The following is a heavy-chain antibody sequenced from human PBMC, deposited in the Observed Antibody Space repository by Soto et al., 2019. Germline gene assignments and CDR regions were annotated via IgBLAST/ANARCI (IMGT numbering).Heavy chain of an antibody. D-gene: IGHD3-22*01. V-gene: IGHV3-23*01. CDR3: AKSIGYYDSSGQGALDI. CDR1: GFTCSSYA. J-gene: IGHJ3*02. CDR2: ISGSGGST. Sequence: GGSLRLSCAASGFTCSSYAMSWVRQAPGKGLEWVSAISGSGGSTYYAASVKCRFTISRDNSKNTLYLQMNSLRAEDTAVYYCAKSIGYYDSSGQGALDIWGQGTMVTVS.